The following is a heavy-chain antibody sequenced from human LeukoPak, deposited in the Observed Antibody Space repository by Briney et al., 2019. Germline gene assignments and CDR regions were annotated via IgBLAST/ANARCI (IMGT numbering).Heavy chain of an antibody. CDR1: GYTFTGYY. J-gene: IGHJ5*02. CDR2: INPNSGGT. Sequence: ASVKVSCKASGYTFTGYYMHWVRQAPGQGLEWMGWINPNSGGTNYTQKFQGRVTMTRDTSISTAYMELSRLRSDDTAVYYCARDFLTGDYTYNWFDPWGQGTLVTVSS. D-gene: IGHD3-9*01. V-gene: IGHV1-2*02. CDR3: ARDFLTGDYTYNWFDP.